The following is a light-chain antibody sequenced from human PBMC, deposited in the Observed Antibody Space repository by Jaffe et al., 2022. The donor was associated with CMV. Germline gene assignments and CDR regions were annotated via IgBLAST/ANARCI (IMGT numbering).Light chain of an antibody. CDR1: QSVSSSY. V-gene: IGKV3-20*01. CDR2: GAS. J-gene: IGKJ4*01. Sequence: IVLTQSPGTLSLSPGERATLSCRASQSVSSSYLAWYQHKPGQAPRLLIYGASGRATGIPDRFSGSGSGTDFTLTISRLEPEDFAVYYCQYYGSSPPITFGGGTKVEIK. CDR3: QYYGSSPPIT.